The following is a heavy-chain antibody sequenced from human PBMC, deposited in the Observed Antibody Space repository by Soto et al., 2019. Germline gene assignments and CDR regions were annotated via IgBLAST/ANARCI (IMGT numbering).Heavy chain of an antibody. V-gene: IGHV1-2*04. CDR3: ARDSSALSIAARDAFDI. D-gene: IGHD6-6*01. Sequence: ASVKVSCKASGYTFTGYYMHWVRQALGQGLEWMGWINPNSGGTNYAQKFQGWVTMTGDTSISTAYMELSRLRSDDTAVYYCARDSSALSIAARDAFDIWGQGTMVTVSS. CDR2: INPNSGGT. CDR1: GYTFTGYY. J-gene: IGHJ3*02.